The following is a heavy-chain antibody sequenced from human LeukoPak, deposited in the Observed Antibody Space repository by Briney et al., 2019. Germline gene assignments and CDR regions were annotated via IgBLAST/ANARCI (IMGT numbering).Heavy chain of an antibody. CDR2: ISGRGSTR. CDR1: GFTFSTYE. J-gene: IGHJ4*01. V-gene: IGHV3-48*03. D-gene: IGHD2-8*01. Sequence: GGSLRLSCAASGFTFSTYEMSWVRQAPGKGLEWVSYISGRGSTREYADSVKGRFTISRDNAKKSMYLQMNSLRPDDTALYYCSTDPRLLIYWGHGTLVTVSS. CDR3: STDPRLLIY.